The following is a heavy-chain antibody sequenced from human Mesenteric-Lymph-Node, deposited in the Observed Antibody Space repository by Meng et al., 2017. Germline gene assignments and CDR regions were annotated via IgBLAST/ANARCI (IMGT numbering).Heavy chain of an antibody. V-gene: IGHV1-2*02. Sequence: QVPLVQSGAEVKKPGASVKVSCKASGYTFTGYYMHWVRQAPGQGLEWMGWINPNSGGTNYAQKFQGRVTMTRDTSISTAYMELSRLRSDDTAVYYCARVGDSSSWYIWYFDLWGRGTLVTVSS. CDR2: INPNSGGT. CDR3: ARVGDSSSWYIWYFDL. CDR1: GYTFTGYY. D-gene: IGHD6-13*01. J-gene: IGHJ2*01.